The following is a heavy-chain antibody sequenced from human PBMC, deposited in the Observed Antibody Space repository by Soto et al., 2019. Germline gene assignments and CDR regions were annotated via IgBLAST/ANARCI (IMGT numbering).Heavy chain of an antibody. Sequence: GGSLRLSCTGSGFTFGDYAMSWFRQAPGKGLEWVGFIRSKAYGGTTEYAASVKGRFTISGDDSKSIAYLQMNSLKIEDTAMYYCARDLGIEVVIPFYWGQGTLATLSS. V-gene: IGHV3-49*03. J-gene: IGHJ4*02. CDR1: GFTFGDYA. CDR3: ARDLGIEVVIPFY. CDR2: IRSKAYGGTT. D-gene: IGHD3-22*01.